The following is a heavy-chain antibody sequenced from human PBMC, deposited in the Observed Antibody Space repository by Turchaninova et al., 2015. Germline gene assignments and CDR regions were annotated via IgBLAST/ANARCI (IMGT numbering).Heavy chain of an antibody. V-gene: IGHV1-3*01. Sequence: QVQLVQPGAEVEKPGASGKVSCTTSGYTFTTYTNHWVRPAPGPSLEWMGCIGGGNGDKRYSQKFQEKGTLTRDTSGSTAYMELNSLRFEDTAVYYCARDLGGLFDYWGQGTLVTVSS. D-gene: IGHD1-26*01. J-gene: IGHJ4*02. CDR1: GYTFTTYT. CDR3: ARDLGGLFDY. CDR2: IGGGNGDK.